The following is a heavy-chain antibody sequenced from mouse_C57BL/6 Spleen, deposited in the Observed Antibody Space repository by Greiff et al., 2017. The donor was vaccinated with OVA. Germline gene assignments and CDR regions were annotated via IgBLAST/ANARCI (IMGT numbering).Heavy chain of an antibody. Sequence: LVEPGASVKMSCKASGYTFTDYNMHWVKQSHGKSLEWIGYINPNNGGTSYNQKFKGKATLTVNKSSSTAYMELRSLTSEDSAVYYCAKDGYYGSTWFAYWGQGTLVTVSA. J-gene: IGHJ3*01. V-gene: IGHV1-22*01. D-gene: IGHD1-1*01. CDR2: INPNNGGT. CDR3: AKDGYYGSTWFAY. CDR1: GYTFTDYN.